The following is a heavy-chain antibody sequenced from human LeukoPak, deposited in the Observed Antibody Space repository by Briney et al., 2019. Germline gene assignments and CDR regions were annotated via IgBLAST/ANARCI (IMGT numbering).Heavy chain of an antibody. CDR2: TYYRPTWYN. D-gene: IGHD1-14*01. V-gene: IGHV6-1*01. CDR1: GDSVSTNSAA. Sequence: SQTLSLTCAISGDSVSTNSAAWNWIRQSPSRGLEWLGRTYYRPTWYNSYAVAVKSRIAITPDTSKNQFSLQLSSVSPEDTAVYYCASGPGYHMDVWGKGTTVTVSS. CDR3: ASGPGYHMDV. J-gene: IGHJ6*03.